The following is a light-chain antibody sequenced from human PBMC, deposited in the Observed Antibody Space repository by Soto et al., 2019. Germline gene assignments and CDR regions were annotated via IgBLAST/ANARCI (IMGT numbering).Light chain of an antibody. CDR1: QSVGGH. CDR3: QQRNNWPPSIT. Sequence: EIVLTQSPATLSLSPGERATLSCRASQSVGGHLAWYQQKPGQAPRLLIYDASDRATGIPARFSGSGSETDFTLTISSLEPDDFAVYYCQQRNNWPPSITFGQGTRTEIK. CDR2: DAS. V-gene: IGKV3-11*01. J-gene: IGKJ5*01.